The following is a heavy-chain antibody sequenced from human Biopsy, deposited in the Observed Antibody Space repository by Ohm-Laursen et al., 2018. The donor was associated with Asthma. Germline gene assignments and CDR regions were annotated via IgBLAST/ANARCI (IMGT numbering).Heavy chain of an antibody. V-gene: IGHV3-33*05. CDR1: GFSFNSYG. CDR3: ARDSGSGHDWDPLDY. Sequence: SLRLSCAASGFSFNSYGMHWVRQAPGKGLEWVAVMSFDGRQTYYADSVKGRFTISRDNSKNTLYLQMSSLRAEDTAVYFCARDSGSGHDWDPLDYWGQGTLVTVSS. CDR2: MSFDGRQT. D-gene: IGHD5-12*01. J-gene: IGHJ4*02.